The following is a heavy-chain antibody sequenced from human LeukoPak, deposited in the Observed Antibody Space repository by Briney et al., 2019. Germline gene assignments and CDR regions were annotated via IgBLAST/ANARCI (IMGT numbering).Heavy chain of an antibody. Sequence: ASVTVSCKASGYTFTGYYMHWVRQAPGQGLEWMGWINPNSGGTNYAQKFQGRVTMTRATSISTAYMSLSRLRSDDTAVYYCARDSLEQQLGHGDYNNCFDPWGQGTLVTVSS. CDR3: ARDSLEQQLGHGDYNNCFDP. D-gene: IGHD6-13*01. J-gene: IGHJ5*02. CDR2: INPNSGGT. CDR1: GYTFTGYY. V-gene: IGHV1-2*02.